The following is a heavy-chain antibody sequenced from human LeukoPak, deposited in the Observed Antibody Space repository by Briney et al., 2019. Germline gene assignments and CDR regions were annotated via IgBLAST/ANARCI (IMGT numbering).Heavy chain of an antibody. CDR3: ARMSVGKQQFQMIY. D-gene: IGHD6-13*01. CDR1: GYTFTSYD. J-gene: IGHJ4*02. CDR2: INPSGGST. V-gene: IGHV1-46*01. Sequence: ASVKVSCKASGYTFTSYDINWVRQAPGQGLEWMGIINPSGGSTSYAQKFQGRVTMTRDTSTSTVYMELSSLRSEDTAVYYCARMSVGKQQFQMIYWGQGTLVTVSS.